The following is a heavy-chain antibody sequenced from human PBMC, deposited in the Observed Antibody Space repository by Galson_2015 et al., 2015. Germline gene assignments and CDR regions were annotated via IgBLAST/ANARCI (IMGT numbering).Heavy chain of an antibody. J-gene: IGHJ4*02. D-gene: IGHD3-10*01. CDR1: GFTFSSFW. CDR3: ARGNYGYCFDL. CDR2: INSDGTTT. V-gene: IGHV3-74*01. Sequence: SLRLSCAASGFTFSSFWMHWVRQVPGKGLVWVSHINSDGTTTNYADSVKGRFSISRDNAKNTLYLQINSLRAEDTAVFYCARGNYGYCFDLWGQGTLVTVSP.